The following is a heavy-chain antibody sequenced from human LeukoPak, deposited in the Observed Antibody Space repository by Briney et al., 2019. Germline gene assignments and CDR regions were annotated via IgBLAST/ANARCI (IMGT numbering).Heavy chain of an antibody. D-gene: IGHD2-2*01. Sequence: GESLKISCKGSGYSFTNYWIGWVRQMPGKGLEWMGIIYPGDSDIRDNPSFQGQVTISADKSISTAYLQWSSLRASDTAIYYCARPSSVCSSTSCYAGAFDSWGQGTLVTVSS. CDR2: IYPGDSDI. CDR1: GYSFTNYW. CDR3: ARPSSVCSSTSCYAGAFDS. V-gene: IGHV5-51*01. J-gene: IGHJ4*02.